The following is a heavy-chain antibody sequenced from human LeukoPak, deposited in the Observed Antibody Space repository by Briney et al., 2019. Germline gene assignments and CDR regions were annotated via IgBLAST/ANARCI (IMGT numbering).Heavy chain of an antibody. CDR1: GFTFSSYA. D-gene: IGHD3-10*01. CDR2: ISGSGGST. J-gene: IGHJ4*02. CDR3: AKVLSDYGSGSFDY. V-gene: IGHV3-23*01. Sequence: GGSLRLSCAASGFTFSSYAMSWVRQAPGKGLEWVSAISGSGGSTYYADSVKGRFTISRDNSKNTLHLQMNSLRAEDTAVYYCAKVLSDYGSGSFDYWGQGTLVTVSS.